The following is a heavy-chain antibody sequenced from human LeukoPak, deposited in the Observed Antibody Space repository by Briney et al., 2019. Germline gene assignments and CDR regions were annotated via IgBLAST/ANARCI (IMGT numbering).Heavy chain of an antibody. CDR3: ARDSGRYDFWSGYYLSPSHFDY. Sequence: SETLSLTCTVSGGSISNYYWSWIRQPPGKGLEWIGYISYSGSTNYNPSLRSRVTISVDTSKNQFSLKLSSVTAADTAVYYCARDSGRYDFWSGYYLSPSHFDYWGQGTLVTVSS. CDR2: ISYSGST. V-gene: IGHV4-59*12. D-gene: IGHD3-3*01. J-gene: IGHJ4*02. CDR1: GGSISNYY.